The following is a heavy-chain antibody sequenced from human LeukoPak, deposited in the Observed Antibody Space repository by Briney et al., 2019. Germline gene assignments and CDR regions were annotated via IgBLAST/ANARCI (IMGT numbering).Heavy chain of an antibody. CDR1: GFTFSSYG. Sequence: GGSLRLSCAASGFTFSSYGMHWVRQAPGKGLEWVAVIWYGGSNKYYADSVKGRFTISRDNSKNTLYLQMNSLRAEDTAVYYCARAVAGTHYYYGMDVWGQGTTVTVSS. CDR3: ARAVAGTHYYYGMDV. CDR2: IWYGGSNK. D-gene: IGHD6-19*01. J-gene: IGHJ6*02. V-gene: IGHV3-33*08.